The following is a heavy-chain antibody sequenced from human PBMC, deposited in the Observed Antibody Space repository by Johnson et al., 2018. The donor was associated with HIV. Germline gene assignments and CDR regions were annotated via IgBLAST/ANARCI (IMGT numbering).Heavy chain of an antibody. V-gene: IGHV3-64*04. J-gene: IGHJ3*02. CDR3: ARDRFPYYDFWSGYYRGAFDI. CDR1: GFTFSSYA. D-gene: IGHD3-3*01. CDR2: INWSGASA. Sequence: QVQLVESGGGLVQPGGSLRLSCAASGFTFSSYAMHWVRQAPGKGLEWVSGINWSGASAGYADSVKGRFTISRDNSKNTLYLQMNSLRAEDTAVYYCARDRFPYYDFWSGYYRGAFDIWGQGTMVTVSS.